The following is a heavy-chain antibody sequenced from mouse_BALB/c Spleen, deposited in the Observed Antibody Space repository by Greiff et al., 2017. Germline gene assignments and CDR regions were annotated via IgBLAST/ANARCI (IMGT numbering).Heavy chain of an antibody. CDR1: GYTFTSYW. CDR2: INPSNGRT. CDR3: ASPTGTGYFDV. J-gene: IGHJ1*01. Sequence: VQLQQPGAELVKPGASVKLSCKASGYTFTSYWMHWVKQRPGQGLEWIGEINPSNGRTNYNEKFKSKATLTVDKSSSTAYMQLSSLTSEDSAVYYCASPTGTGYFDVWGAGTTVTVSS. V-gene: IGHV1S81*02. D-gene: IGHD4-1*02.